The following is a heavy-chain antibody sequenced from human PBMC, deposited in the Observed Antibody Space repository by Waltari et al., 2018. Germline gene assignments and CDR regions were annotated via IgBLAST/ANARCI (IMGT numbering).Heavy chain of an antibody. CDR3: ASYCSGGSCDRVVDAFDI. V-gene: IGHV4-4*02. J-gene: IGHJ3*02. CDR1: GGAISNTNW. Sequence: QVQLQESGPGLLSPSGTLSLTCAASGGAISNTNWLRGHRQPAGRGLEWIGEIYHSGSTNYNPSLKSLVTISVDKSKNQFSLKLSSVTAADTAVYYCASYCSGGSCDRVVDAFDIWGQGTMVTVSS. D-gene: IGHD2-15*01. CDR2: IYHSGST.